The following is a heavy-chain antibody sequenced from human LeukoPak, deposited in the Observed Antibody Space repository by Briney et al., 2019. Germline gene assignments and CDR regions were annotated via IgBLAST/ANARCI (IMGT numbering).Heavy chain of an antibody. Sequence: GSLRLSCTASGFTFSSHSMSWVRQAPGKGLEWVANIKQDGSEKYYVDSVKGRFTISRDNAKNSLYLQMNSLRAEDTAVYYCARGSGWYFYWGQGTLVTVSS. J-gene: IGHJ4*02. V-gene: IGHV3-7*01. CDR2: IKQDGSEK. D-gene: IGHD6-19*01. CDR1: GFTFSSHS. CDR3: ARGSGWYFY.